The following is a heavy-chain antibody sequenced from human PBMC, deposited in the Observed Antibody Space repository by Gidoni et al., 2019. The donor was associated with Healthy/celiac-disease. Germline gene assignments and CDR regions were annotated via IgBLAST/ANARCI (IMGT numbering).Heavy chain of an antibody. CDR3: ATRGGYYYYYGMDV. Sequence: QVQLVQSGAEVKKPGASVQVSCKASGYTFPSYDINWVRQATGQGLEWMGWMNPNSGNTGYAQKFQGRVTMTRNTSISTAYMELSSLRSEDTAVYYCATRGGYYYYYGMDVWGQGTTVTVSS. D-gene: IGHD5-12*01. V-gene: IGHV1-8*01. CDR1: GYTFPSYD. J-gene: IGHJ6*02. CDR2: MNPNSGNT.